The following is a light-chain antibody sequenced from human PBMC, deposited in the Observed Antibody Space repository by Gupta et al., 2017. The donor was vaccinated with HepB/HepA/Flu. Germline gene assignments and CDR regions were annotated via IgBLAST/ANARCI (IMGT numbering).Light chain of an antibody. CDR2: AAS. CDR1: QGISW. Sequence: DIQMTQPPSSVSASVGDTVTITCRASQGISWLAWYQQKPGKAPNLLICAASTLQSGVPSRFSGSGSGTSFTLTISSLQPEDFATYYCQQANSFPLTFGQGTLMEIK. CDR3: QQANSFPLT. V-gene: IGKV1D-12*01. J-gene: IGKJ5*01.